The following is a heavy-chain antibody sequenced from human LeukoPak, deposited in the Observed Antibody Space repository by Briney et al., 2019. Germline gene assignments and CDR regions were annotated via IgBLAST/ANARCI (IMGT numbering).Heavy chain of an antibody. V-gene: IGHV4-59*01. CDR1: GGSISSYY. CDR3: ARSNSLAARPSPPRY. J-gene: IGHJ4*02. D-gene: IGHD6-6*01. Sequence: SETLSLTCTVSGGSISSYYWSWIRQPPGKGLEWIGYIYYSGSTNYNPSLKSRVTISVDTSKIQFSLKLSSVTAADTAVYYCARSNSLAARPSPPRYWGQGTLVTVPS. CDR2: IYYSGST.